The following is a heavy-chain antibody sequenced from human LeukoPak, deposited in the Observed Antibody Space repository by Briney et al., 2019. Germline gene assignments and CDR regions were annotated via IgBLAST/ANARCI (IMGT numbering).Heavy chain of an antibody. V-gene: IGHV1-2*02. CDR1: GRTFTGYY. Sequence: ASVKVFCKASGRTFTGYYMPWVRQAPGQGLEWMGWTNPNSGGTSYAQKFQGRVTMTRDTSISTAYMEMSRLRSDDTAVYYCGRFEYGYGDTTLDYWGQGTLVTVSS. CDR2: TNPNSGGT. CDR3: GRFEYGYGDTTLDY. D-gene: IGHD5-18*01. J-gene: IGHJ4*02.